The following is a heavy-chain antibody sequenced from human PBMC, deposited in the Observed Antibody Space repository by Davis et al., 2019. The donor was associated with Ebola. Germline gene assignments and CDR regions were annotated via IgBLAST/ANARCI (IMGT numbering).Heavy chain of an antibody. CDR2: INPNSGGT. J-gene: IGHJ6*02. Sequence: ASVKVSCKASGGTFSSYAISWVRQAPGQGLEWMGWINPNSGGTNYAQKFQGRVTMTEDTSTDTAYMELSSLRSEDTAVYYCATGAYCGGDCYPILRYYYYGMDVWGQGTTVTVSS. CDR1: GGTFSSYA. D-gene: IGHD2-21*02. CDR3: ATGAYCGGDCYPILRYYYYGMDV. V-gene: IGHV1-8*02.